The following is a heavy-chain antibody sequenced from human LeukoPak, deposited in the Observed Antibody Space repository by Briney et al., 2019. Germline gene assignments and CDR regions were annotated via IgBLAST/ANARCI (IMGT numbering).Heavy chain of an antibody. CDR2: INGDSSAR. J-gene: IGHJ4*02. Sequence: PGGSLRLSCAASGFTFSNYAMNWVRQAPGKGLEWISYINGDSSARLYADSVKGRFTISRDNSKNTLYLQMNSLRAEDTAVYYCARDTIGYYYDSSGYYYWGQGTLVTVSS. CDR1: GFTFSNYA. D-gene: IGHD3-22*01. V-gene: IGHV3-48*01. CDR3: ARDTIGYYYDSSGYYY.